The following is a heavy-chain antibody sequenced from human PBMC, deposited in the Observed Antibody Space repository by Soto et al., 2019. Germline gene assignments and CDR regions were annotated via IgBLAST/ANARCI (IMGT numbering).Heavy chain of an antibody. CDR3: ARENYGDYLNWFDP. D-gene: IGHD4-17*01. Sequence: SERICCAAYGASLSHEIISWVLLDPRKGLEWVSYISSSSSTIYYADSVKGRFTISRDNAKNSLYLQMNSLRDEDTAVYYCARENYGDYLNWFDPWGQGTLVTVPQ. J-gene: IGHJ5*02. CDR2: ISSSSSTI. V-gene: IGHV3-48*02. CDR1: GASLSHEI.